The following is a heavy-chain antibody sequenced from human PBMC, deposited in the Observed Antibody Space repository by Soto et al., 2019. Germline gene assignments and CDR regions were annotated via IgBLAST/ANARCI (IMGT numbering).Heavy chain of an antibody. Sequence: SDALSLTCAVCGGSISTYYWSWVRQTPGKGLEWIGSMCYEGNTYYNPSLKRRLTLDTSKNQFSLNLSSVTAADTAVYFCARHVSAALVRFFDYLGQGTLVTVFS. V-gene: IGHV4-59*04. CDR2: MCYEGNT. CDR3: ARHVSAALVRFFDY. J-gene: IGHJ4*02. CDR1: GGSISTYY. D-gene: IGHD6-13*01.